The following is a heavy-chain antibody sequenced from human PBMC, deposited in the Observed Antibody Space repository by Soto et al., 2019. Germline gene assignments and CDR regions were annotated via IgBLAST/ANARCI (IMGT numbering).Heavy chain of an antibody. CDR1: GYTFTSYC. CDR3: ARAPRFLEWLSFTDDDY. D-gene: IGHD3-3*01. CDR2: ISAYNGNT. V-gene: IGHV1-18*01. J-gene: IGHJ4*02. Sequence: ASVKVSCKASGYTFTSYCISWVRQAPGQGLEWMGWISAYNGNTNYAQKLQGRVTMTTDTSTSTAYMELRSLRSDDTAVYYCARAPRFLEWLSFTDDDYWGQGTLVTVSS.